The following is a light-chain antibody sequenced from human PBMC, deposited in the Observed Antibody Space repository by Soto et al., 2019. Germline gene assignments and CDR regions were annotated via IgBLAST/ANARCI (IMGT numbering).Light chain of an antibody. CDR1: RSDVGGYNY. V-gene: IGLV2-8*01. J-gene: IGLJ2*01. CDR2: EVS. Sequence: QSALTQPPSASGSPGQSVTISCTGTRSDVGGYNYVSWYQQHPGKAPKLMIYEVSKRPSGVPDRFSGSKSGNTASLTASGLQAEDEADYYCSSYAGSNNFVVFGGGTKLTVL. CDR3: SSYAGSNNFVV.